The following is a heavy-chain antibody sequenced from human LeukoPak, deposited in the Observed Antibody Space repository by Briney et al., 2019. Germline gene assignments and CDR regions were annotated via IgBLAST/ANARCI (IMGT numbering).Heavy chain of an antibody. CDR1: GFVFSDYS. J-gene: IGHJ4*02. Sequence: GGSLRLSCAASGFVFSDYSMNWVRQAPGKGLEWVSNTRGSGSGSGSGMYYADSVKGRFTISRDNAKNSLYLQMSSLRAEDTAFYYCARDNNWGFDFWGQGALVTVSS. CDR2: TRGSGSGSGSGM. V-gene: IGHV3-48*04. CDR3: ARDNNWGFDF. D-gene: IGHD7-27*01.